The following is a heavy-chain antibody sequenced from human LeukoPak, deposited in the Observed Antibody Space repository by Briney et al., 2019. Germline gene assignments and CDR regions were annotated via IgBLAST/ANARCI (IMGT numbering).Heavy chain of an antibody. CDR3: VKDRSDNSSWYLGDY. J-gene: IGHJ4*02. CDR2: INPSSGST. Sequence: ASVKVSCKASGYTFTSYYMHWVRQAPGQGLEWMGIINPSSGSTSYTQKFQGRVTMTRDTSTSTVYIELNSLRAEDTAIYYCVKDRSDNSSWYLGDYWGQGTLVAVSS. CDR1: GYTFTSYY. V-gene: IGHV1-46*01. D-gene: IGHD6-13*01.